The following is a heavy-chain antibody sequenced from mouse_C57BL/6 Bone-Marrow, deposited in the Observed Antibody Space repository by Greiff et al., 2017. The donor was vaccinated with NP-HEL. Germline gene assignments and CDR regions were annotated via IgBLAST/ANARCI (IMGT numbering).Heavy chain of an antibody. CDR2: ISNGGGST. J-gene: IGHJ4*01. Sequence: EVKLVESGGGLVQPGGSLKLSCAASGFTFSDYYMYWVRQTPEKRLEWVAYISNGGGSTYYPDTVKGRFTISRDNAKNTLYLQMSRLKSEDTAMYYCARHTPYDYDAYAMDYWGQGTSVTVSS. CDR1: GFTFSDYY. V-gene: IGHV5-12*01. D-gene: IGHD2-4*01. CDR3: ARHTPYDYDAYAMDY.